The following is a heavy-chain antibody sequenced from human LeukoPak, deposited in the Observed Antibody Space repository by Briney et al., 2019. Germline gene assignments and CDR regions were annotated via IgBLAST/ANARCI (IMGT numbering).Heavy chain of an antibody. CDR2: ISGSGGST. J-gene: IGHJ5*02. D-gene: IGHD1/OR15-1a*01. CDR1: GFTFSSYA. Sequence: GGSLRLSCVASGFTFSSYAMGWVRQAPGKGPEWVSGISGSGGSTTYADSVKGRFAISRDNSKNTLFLQLNSLRTEDTGIYYCAKAMVGITLAEQKKWFDPWGQGALVTVSS. V-gene: IGHV3-23*01. CDR3: AKAMVGITLAEQKKWFDP.